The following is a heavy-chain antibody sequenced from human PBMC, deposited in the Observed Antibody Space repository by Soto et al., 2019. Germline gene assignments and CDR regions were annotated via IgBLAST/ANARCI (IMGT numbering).Heavy chain of an antibody. CDR1: GFTLSRHT. V-gene: IGHV3-21*01. J-gene: IGHJ3*02. CDR3: VRDYYDTSGYPNTFDM. D-gene: IGHD3-22*01. CDR2: IGSRTSDI. Sequence: VGSLRLSCAASGFTLSRHTMNWVRQAPGKGLEWVSFIGSRTSDIYYADSVKGRFTISRDNAKNSLYLDLTRLRAEDTAVYFCVRDYYDTSGYPNTFDMWGQGTMVTVSS.